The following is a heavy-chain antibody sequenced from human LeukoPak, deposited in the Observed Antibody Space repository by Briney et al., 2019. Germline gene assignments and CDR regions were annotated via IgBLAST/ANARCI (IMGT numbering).Heavy chain of an antibody. J-gene: IGHJ5*02. D-gene: IGHD3-10*01. CDR1: GGSITTSSYY. V-gene: IGHV4-39*01. CDR3: AILGTGSS. Sequence: KPSETLSLTCAVSGGSITTSSYYWGWIRQPPGMGLEWIGTLYYSGSTYYNPSLKSRVTISVDTSKNQFSLELTSVTAADTAVYYCAILGTGSSWGQGTLVTVSS. CDR2: LYYSGST.